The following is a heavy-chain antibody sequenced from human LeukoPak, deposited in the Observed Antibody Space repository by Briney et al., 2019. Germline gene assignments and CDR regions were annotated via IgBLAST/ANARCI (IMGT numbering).Heavy chain of an antibody. D-gene: IGHD2-2*01. J-gene: IGHJ4*02. Sequence: SETLSLTCAVSGGSISSGGYSWSWIRQPPGKGLEWIGYIYHSGSTYYNPSLKSRVTISVDRSKNQFSLKLSSGTAADTAVYYCARGNVVVPAVDYWGQGTLVTVSS. CDR3: ARGNVVVPAVDY. V-gene: IGHV4-30-2*01. CDR2: IYHSGST. CDR1: GGSISSGGYS.